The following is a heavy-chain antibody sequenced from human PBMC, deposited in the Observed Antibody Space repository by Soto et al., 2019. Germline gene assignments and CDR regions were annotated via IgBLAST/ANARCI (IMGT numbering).Heavy chain of an antibody. D-gene: IGHD5-18*01. V-gene: IGHV1-46*01. CDR2: IRPSGGRT. CDR1: GYTFTNYY. J-gene: IGHJ4*02. Sequence: QVHLVQSGAEVKKPGASVKVSCKASGYTFTNYYIHWVRQAPGQGLEWLGIIRPSGGRTEYAQRFQGRVTMTRDPSTSTLYMELTSPTSEDTAVYYCAREPNESYYFDYWGQGTLVTVSS. CDR3: AREPNESYYFDY.